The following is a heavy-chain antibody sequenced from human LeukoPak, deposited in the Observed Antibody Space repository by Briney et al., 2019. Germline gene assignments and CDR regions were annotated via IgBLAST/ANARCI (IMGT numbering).Heavy chain of an antibody. D-gene: IGHD3-22*01. CDR2: ISAYNGNT. Sequence: ASVKVSCKASGYIFISYGISWVRHAPGQGPEWMGWISAYNGNTKYAQKLQGRVTMTTDTSTSTAYMELRSLRSDDTAVYYCARDVRGIVGMDYFDYWGQGTLVTVSS. V-gene: IGHV1-18*01. CDR3: ARDVRGIVGMDYFDY. J-gene: IGHJ4*02. CDR1: GYIFISYG.